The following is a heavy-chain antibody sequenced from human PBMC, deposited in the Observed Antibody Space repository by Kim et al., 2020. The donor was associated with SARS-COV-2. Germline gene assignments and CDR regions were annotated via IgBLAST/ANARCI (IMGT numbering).Heavy chain of an antibody. V-gene: IGHV3-48*03. CDR1: GFTFSSYE. J-gene: IGHJ4*02. Sequence: GGSLRLSCAASGFTFSSYEMNWVRQAPGKGLEWVSYISSSGSTIYYADSVKGRFTISRDNAKNSLYLQMNSLRAEDTAVYYCAREEPRDWGDYWGQGTLVTVSS. CDR2: ISSSGSTI. CDR3: AREEPRDWGDY. D-gene: IGHD7-27*01.